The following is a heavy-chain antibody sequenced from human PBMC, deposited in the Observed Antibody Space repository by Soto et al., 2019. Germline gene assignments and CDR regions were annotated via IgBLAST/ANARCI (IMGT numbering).Heavy chain of an antibody. Sequence: TSETLSLTCTVSGGSISSGDSYWSWIRQPPGKGLEWIGYIYYSGSTYYNPSLKSRVTISVDTSKNQFSLMLSSVTAADTAVYYCARERPDGARLDPWGQGTLVTVSS. V-gene: IGHV4-30-4*01. CDR3: ARERPDGARLDP. CDR2: IYYSGST. J-gene: IGHJ5*02. CDR1: GGSISSGDSY. D-gene: IGHD6-6*01.